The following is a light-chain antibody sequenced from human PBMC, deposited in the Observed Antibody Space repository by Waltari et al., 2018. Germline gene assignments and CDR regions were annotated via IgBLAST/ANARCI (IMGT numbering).Light chain of an antibody. CDR1: QSVSNNY. V-gene: IGKV3-20*01. CDR3: QQYGSLPLT. Sequence: EIVLTQSPGSLSLSPGERAPLSCRASQSVSNNYLAWHQQKPGQAPRLLIYGASNRATGIPDRFSGSGSGTDFTLTISRLEPEDFAVYSCQQYGSLPLTFGQGTKLEI. CDR2: GAS. J-gene: IGKJ2*01.